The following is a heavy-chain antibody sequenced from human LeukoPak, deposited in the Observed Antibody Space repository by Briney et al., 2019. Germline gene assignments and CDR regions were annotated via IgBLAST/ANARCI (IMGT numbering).Heavy chain of an antibody. V-gene: IGHV3-23*01. J-gene: IGHJ4*02. Sequence: GGSPRLSCAASGFTFSSFAMSWVRQAPGKGLEWVSVSVISGSGGDSGGSTYYADSVKGRFTISRDNAKNSLYLQMNSLRAEDTAVYYCARVLETYYYDSSRPDYWGQGTLVTVSS. D-gene: IGHD3-22*01. CDR1: GFTFSSFA. CDR3: ARVLETYYYDSSRPDY. CDR2: ISGSGGDSGGST.